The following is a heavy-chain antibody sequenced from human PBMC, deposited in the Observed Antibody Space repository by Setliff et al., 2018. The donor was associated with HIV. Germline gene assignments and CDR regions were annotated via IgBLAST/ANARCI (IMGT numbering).Heavy chain of an antibody. J-gene: IGHJ4*02. CDR3: MRGRSITIFGVAYFDF. Sequence: SETLSLTCTVSGGSISSYYWSWIRQPPGKGLEWIGYIYYSGSTNYNPSLKSRVTISVDTSNNQFSLKVTSVTAADTAVYYCMRGRSITIFGVAYFDFWGQGTQVTAPQ. D-gene: IGHD3-3*01. CDR1: GGSISSYY. CDR2: IYYSGST. V-gene: IGHV4-59*08.